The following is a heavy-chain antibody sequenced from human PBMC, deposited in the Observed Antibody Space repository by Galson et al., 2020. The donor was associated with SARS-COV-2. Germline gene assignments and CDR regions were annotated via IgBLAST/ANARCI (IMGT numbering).Heavy chain of an antibody. Sequence: GGSLRLSCAASGFIFSNYPMNWVRQAPGKGLECISSITSGSDNIYYADSVKGRFTISRDNAKNTLYLQVSSLRVEDTAVYYCARDGSYYYDDNGPFYYYGLDVWGQGTTVTVSS. CDR1: GFIFSNYP. CDR3: ARDGSYYYDDNGPFYYYGLDV. V-gene: IGHV3-21*01. CDR2: ITSGSDNI. J-gene: IGHJ6*02. D-gene: IGHD3-22*01.